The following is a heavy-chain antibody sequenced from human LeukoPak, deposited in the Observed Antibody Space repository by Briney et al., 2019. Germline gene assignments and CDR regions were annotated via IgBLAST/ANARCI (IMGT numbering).Heavy chain of an antibody. Sequence: ASVKVSCKASGYTFTSYGISWVRQAPGQGLEWMGWISAYNGNTNHAQKLQGRVTMTTDTSTSTAYMELRSLRSDDTAVYYCARVGSRIDYYGMDVWGQGTTVTVSS. CDR2: ISAYNGNT. V-gene: IGHV1-18*01. J-gene: IGHJ6*02. D-gene: IGHD1-14*01. CDR3: ARVGSRIDYYGMDV. CDR1: GYTFTSYG.